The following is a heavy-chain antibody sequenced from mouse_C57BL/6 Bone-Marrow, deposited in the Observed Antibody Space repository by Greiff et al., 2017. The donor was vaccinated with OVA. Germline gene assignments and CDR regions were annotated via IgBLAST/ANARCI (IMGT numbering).Heavy chain of an antibody. V-gene: IGHV5-12*01. Sequence: EVKLMESGGGLVQPGGSLKLSCAASGFTFSDYYMYWVRQTPEKRLEWVAYISNGGGSTYYPDTVKGRFTISRDNAKNTLYLQMSLLKSEDTAMYYCARGDHGAYWGQGTLVTVSA. D-gene: IGHD3-3*01. CDR3: ARGDHGAY. J-gene: IGHJ3*01. CDR1: GFTFSDYY. CDR2: ISNGGGST.